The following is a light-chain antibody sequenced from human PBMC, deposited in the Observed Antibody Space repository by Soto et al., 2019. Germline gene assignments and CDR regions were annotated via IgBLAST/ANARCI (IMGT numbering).Light chain of an antibody. J-gene: IGLJ2*01. V-gene: IGLV2-23*01. CDR3: SSYAGDNTLV. CDR2: EGT. CDR1: SSDVGSYNL. Sequence: QSALTQPASVSGSPGQSITISCTGTSSDVGSYNLVSWYQQHPDKAPKLMIYEGTKRPSGVSNRFSGSKSGNTASLTISGLQAEDEADYYCSSYAGDNTLVFGGGTQLTVL.